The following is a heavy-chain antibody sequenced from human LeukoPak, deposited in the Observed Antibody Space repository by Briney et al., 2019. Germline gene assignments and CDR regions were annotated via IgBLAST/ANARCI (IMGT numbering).Heavy chain of an antibody. CDR3: ARGRTLRGITIFGVVTRNYYYYGMDV. J-gene: IGHJ6*02. CDR2: MNPNSGNT. D-gene: IGHD3-3*01. V-gene: IGHV1-8*01. Sequence: ASVKVSCKASGYTLTSYDINWVRQATGQGLEWMGWMNPNSGNTGYAQKFQGRVTMTRNTSISTAYMELSSLRSEDTAVYYCARGRTLRGITIFGVVTRNYYYYGMDVWGQGTTVTVSS. CDR1: GYTLTSYD.